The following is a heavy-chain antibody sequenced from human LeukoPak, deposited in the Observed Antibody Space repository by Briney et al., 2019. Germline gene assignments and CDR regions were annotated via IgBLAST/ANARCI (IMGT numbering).Heavy chain of an antibody. V-gene: IGHV4-39*01. CDR3: ARQGSASSGYYYGRIDYFDY. Sequence: PSETLSLTCTVSGGSISSSSYYWGWIRQPPGKGLEWIGSIYYSGSTYYNPSLKSRVTISVDTSKNQFSLKLSSVTAADTAVYYSARQGSASSGYYYGRIDYFDYWGQGTLVTVSS. D-gene: IGHD3-22*01. CDR1: GGSISSSSYY. CDR2: IYYSGST. J-gene: IGHJ4*02.